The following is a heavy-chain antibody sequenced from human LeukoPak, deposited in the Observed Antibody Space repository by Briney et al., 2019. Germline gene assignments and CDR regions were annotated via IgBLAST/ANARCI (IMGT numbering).Heavy chain of an antibody. D-gene: IGHD3-10*01. CDR3: AKDRGFGEYFPFFY. J-gene: IGHJ4*02. CDR1: GLTFSTYA. Sequence: PGGSLRLSCAASGLTFSTYAMSWVRQTPEKGLEWVSAISGSGGSTYYADSVKGRFTISRDNSKNTLYLQMNSLRAEDTAVYYCAKDRGFGEYFPFFYWGQGTLVTVSS. V-gene: IGHV3-23*01. CDR2: ISGSGGST.